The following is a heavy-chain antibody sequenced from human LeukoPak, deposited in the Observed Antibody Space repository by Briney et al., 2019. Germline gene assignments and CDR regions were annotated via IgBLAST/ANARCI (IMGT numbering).Heavy chain of an antibody. CDR2: INPNSGGT. Sequence: XXHXVRQAPGQXXEWMGWINPNSGGTNYAQKFQGRVTMTRDTSISTAYMELSRLRSDDTAVYYCARGRLLAAKYYFDYWGQGTLVTVSS. CDR3: ARGRLLAAKYYFDY. J-gene: IGHJ4*02. CDR1: X. D-gene: IGHD2/OR15-2a*01. V-gene: IGHV1-2*02.